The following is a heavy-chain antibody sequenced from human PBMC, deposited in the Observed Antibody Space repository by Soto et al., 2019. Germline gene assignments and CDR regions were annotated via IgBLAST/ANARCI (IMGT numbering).Heavy chain of an antibody. CDR3: AKSGYRGSSSYGMDV. V-gene: IGHV3-23*01. CDR1: GFTFSSYA. J-gene: IGHJ6*02. CDR2: ISGSADST. Sequence: GESLKISCAASGFTFSSYAVSWVRQAPGKGLEWVSGISGSADSTWYADSVRGRFTISRDNSKNTLYLQMNSLRVEDTALYSCAKSGYRGSSSYGMDVWGPGTTVTVSS. D-gene: IGHD5-12*01.